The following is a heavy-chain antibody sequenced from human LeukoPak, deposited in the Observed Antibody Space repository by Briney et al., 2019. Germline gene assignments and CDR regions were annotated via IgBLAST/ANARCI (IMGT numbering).Heavy chain of an antibody. D-gene: IGHD6-13*01. Sequence: ASVKVSCKASGGTFSSYAISWVRQAPGQGLEWMGRIIPIFGTANYAQKFQGRVTITTDESTSTAYMELSSLRSEDTAVYYCARDRRYSSSWVFDYWGQGTLVTVSS. CDR1: GGTFSSYA. V-gene: IGHV1-69*05. CDR2: IIPIFGTA. J-gene: IGHJ4*02. CDR3: ARDRRYSSSWVFDY.